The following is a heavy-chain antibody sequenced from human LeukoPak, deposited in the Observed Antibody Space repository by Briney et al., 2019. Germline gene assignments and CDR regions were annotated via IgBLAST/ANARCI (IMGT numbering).Heavy chain of an antibody. CDR2: INHSGST. CDR3: ARARVLLLRAFDI. Sequence: SETLSLTCAVYGGSFSGYYWSWIRQPPGKGLEWIGEINHSGSTNYNPSLKSRVTISVDTSKNQFSLKLSSVTAADTAVYYCARARVLLLRAFDIWGQGTMVTVSS. D-gene: IGHD3-10*01. J-gene: IGHJ3*02. V-gene: IGHV4-34*01. CDR1: GGSFSGYY.